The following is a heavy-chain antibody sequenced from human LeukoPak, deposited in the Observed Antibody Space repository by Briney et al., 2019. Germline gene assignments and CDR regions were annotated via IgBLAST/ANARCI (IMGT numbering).Heavy chain of an antibody. V-gene: IGHV3-66*01. CDR3: AESEDGYNYRYNWFDP. D-gene: IGHD5-24*01. J-gene: IGHJ5*02. Sequence: PGGSLRLSCAASEFSVGSNYMTWVRQAPGKGLEWVSLIYSGGSTYYADSVKGRFTISRDNSKNTLYLQMNSLRAEDTAVYYCAESEDGYNYRYNWFDPWGQGTLVTVSS. CDR2: IYSGGST. CDR1: EFSVGSNY.